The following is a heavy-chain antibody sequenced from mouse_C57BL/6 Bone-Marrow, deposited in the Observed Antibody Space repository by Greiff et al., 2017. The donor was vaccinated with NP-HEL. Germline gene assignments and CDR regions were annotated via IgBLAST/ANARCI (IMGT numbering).Heavy chain of an antibody. CDR2: IDPANGNT. J-gene: IGHJ1*03. V-gene: IGHV14-3*01. CDR1: GFNIKNTY. Sequence: EVMLVESVAELVRPGASVKLSCTASGFNIKNTYMHWVKQRPEQGLEWIGRIDPANGNTKYAPKFQGKATITADTSSNTAYLQLSSLTSEDTAIYYCAIITTVVATEYFDVWGTGTTVTVSS. CDR3: AIITTVVATEYFDV. D-gene: IGHD1-1*01.